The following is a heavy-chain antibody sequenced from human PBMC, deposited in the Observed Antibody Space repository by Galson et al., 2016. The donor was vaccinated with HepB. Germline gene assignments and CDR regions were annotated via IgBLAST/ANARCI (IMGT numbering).Heavy chain of an antibody. CDR3: VRDYNYGFDV. V-gene: IGHV3-48*02. CDR2: IRDSTTI. J-gene: IGHJ3*01. D-gene: IGHD1-1*01. Sequence: SLRLSCAASGFTFNIYSMNWVRQAPGKGLEWVSYIRDSTTIYHADSVKGRFTISRDDAKNSPYLQMNSLRDEDTAVYFCVRDYNYGFDVWGQGIMVTVSS. CDR1: GFTFNIYS.